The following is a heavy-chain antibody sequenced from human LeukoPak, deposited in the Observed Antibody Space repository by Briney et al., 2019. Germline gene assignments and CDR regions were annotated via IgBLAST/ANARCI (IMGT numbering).Heavy chain of an antibody. CDR3: ATGLHGHSGYDLVYYYYGMDV. V-gene: IGHV1-69*13. Sequence: ASVKVSCKASGGTFSSYAISWVRQAPGQGLEWMGGIIPIFGTANYAQKFQGRVTITADESTSTAYMELSSLRSEDTAVYYCATGLHGHSGYDLVYYYYGMDVWGQGTTVTVSS. D-gene: IGHD5-12*01. J-gene: IGHJ6*02. CDR1: GGTFSSYA. CDR2: IIPIFGTA.